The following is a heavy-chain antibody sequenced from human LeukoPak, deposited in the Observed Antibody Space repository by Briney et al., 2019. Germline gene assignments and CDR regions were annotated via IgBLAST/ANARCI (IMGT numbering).Heavy chain of an antibody. D-gene: IGHD1-7*01. J-gene: IGHJ5*02. CDR3: ARAYNWNYSSNNWFDP. Sequence: SETLSLTCTVSGGSISSYYWCWIRQPAGKGLEWIGRIYTSGSTNYNPSLKSRVTMSVDTSKNQFSLKLSSVTAADTAVYYCARAYNWNYSSNNWFDPWGQGTLVTVSS. V-gene: IGHV4-4*07. CDR2: IYTSGST. CDR1: GGSISSYY.